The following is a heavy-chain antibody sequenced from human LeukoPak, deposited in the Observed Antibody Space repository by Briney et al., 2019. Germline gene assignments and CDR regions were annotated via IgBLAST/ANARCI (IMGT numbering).Heavy chain of an antibody. V-gene: IGHV3-33*06. CDR3: AKDQREATGTYDAFDI. Sequence: GRSLRLSXAASGFTFSSYGMHWVRQAPGKGLEWVAVIWYDGSNKYYADYVKGRFTISRDNSKNTLYLQMNSLRAEDTAVYYCAKDQREATGTYDAFDIWGQGTMVTVSS. D-gene: IGHD5-24*01. CDR2: IWYDGSNK. J-gene: IGHJ3*02. CDR1: GFTFSSYG.